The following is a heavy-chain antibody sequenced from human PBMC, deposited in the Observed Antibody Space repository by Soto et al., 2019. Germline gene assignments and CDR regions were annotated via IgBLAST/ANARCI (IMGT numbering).Heavy chain of an antibody. CDR1: GGSFSGYY. Sequence: PSETLSLTCAVYGGSFSGYYWSWIRQPPGKGLEWIGEINHSSCSNSPPSLNSHVTLSVDTSKAQFSLKPSSVPAADPAVYYCARHSVVVPAAIEGASPRYYGMDFWGQGTTVTLSS. D-gene: IGHD2-2*01. J-gene: IGHJ6*02. CDR3: ARHSVVVPAAIEGASPRYYGMDF. CDR2: INHSSCS. V-gene: IGHV4-34*01.